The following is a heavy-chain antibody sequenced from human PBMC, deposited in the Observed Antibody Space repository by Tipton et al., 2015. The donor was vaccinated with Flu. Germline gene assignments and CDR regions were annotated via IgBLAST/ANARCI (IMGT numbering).Heavy chain of an antibody. J-gene: IGHJ6*02. CDR1: GFTFSSYA. D-gene: IGHD2-8*02. CDR3: ARDLLAYYYDGMDV. Sequence: SLRLSCAASGFTFSSYAMNWVRQAPGKGLEWVSYIICNGITIYYADSVKGRFTISRDNAKNSLSLQMNSLRAEDTAVYYCARDLLAYYYDGMDVWGQGPSVTVSS. V-gene: IGHV3-48*03. CDR2: IICNGITI.